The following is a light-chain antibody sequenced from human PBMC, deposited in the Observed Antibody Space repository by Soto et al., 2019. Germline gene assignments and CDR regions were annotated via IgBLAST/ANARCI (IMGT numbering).Light chain of an antibody. CDR1: SSNIGSRFD. CDR3: QSYDTSLSGFV. Sequence: QSALTQPPSVSGAPGQRVTISCTGGSSNIGSRFDVHWYQHLPGTAPKLLIYGNNNRPSGVPDRFSGSKSGTSASLAITGLQAEDEADYYCQSYDTSLSGFVFGSGTKVTVL. CDR2: GNN. J-gene: IGLJ1*01. V-gene: IGLV1-40*01.